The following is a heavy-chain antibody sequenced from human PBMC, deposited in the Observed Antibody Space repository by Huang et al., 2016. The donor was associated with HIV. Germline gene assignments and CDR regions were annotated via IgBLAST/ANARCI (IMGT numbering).Heavy chain of an antibody. CDR2: LSSGNSYR. J-gene: IGHJ6*02. Sequence: EVQLVESGGGLVKPGGSLRLSCVASGFTFSDYTMNWVRQAPGKGLEWVSSLSSGNSYRNYADSVKGRFTVLRDNATNSLFLQMSSPGAKDTAVYYCVRGDYYATYFNYCAMDVWGHGTTVTVSS. V-gene: IGHV3-21*01. D-gene: IGHD1-26*01. CDR1: GFTFSDYT. CDR3: VRGDYYATYFNYCAMDV.